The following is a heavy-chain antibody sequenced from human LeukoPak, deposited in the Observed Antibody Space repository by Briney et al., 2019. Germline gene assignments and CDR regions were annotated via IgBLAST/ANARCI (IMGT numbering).Heavy chain of an antibody. V-gene: IGHV4-34*01. J-gene: IGHJ6*03. CDR3: ARVAAAGYYYYYYHMDV. D-gene: IGHD6-13*01. CDR1: GGSISNYY. Sequence: PSETLSLTCTVSGGSISNYYWSWIRQPPGKGLEWIGEVNHSGSTNYNPSLKSRVTISVDTSKNRFSLKLTSVTAADTAVYYCARVAAAGYYYYYYHMDVWGKGTTVTVSS. CDR2: VNHSGST.